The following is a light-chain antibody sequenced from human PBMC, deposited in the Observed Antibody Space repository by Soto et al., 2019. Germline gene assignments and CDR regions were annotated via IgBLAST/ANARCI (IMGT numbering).Light chain of an antibody. V-gene: IGLV2-14*01. CDR2: EVT. Sequence: QSVLTQPASVSGSPGQSITISCTGTSSDIGGYNYVSWYQQHPGKAPKLMISEVTNRPAGVSNRFSGSRSGSTASLTISGLQADDEADYYCCSFTSSNIWVFGGGTKVTVL. CDR1: SSDIGGYNY. CDR3: CSFTSSNIWV. J-gene: IGLJ3*02.